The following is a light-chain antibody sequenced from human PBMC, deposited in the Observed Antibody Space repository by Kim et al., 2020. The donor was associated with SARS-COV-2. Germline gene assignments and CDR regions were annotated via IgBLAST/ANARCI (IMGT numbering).Light chain of an antibody. V-gene: IGLV2-14*03. Sequence: QSALTQPASVSGSPGQSITISCTGTSSDVGGYNYVSWYQQHPGKAPKLMIYDVSKRPSGVSNRFSGSKSGNTASLTISGLQVEDEADYYCSSYTSSSTLGVFGGGTQLTVL. J-gene: IGLJ2*01. CDR2: DVS. CDR1: SSDVGGYNY. CDR3: SSYTSSSTLGV.